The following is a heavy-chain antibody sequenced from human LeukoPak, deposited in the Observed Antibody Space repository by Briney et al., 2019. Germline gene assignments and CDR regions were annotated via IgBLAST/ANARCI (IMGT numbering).Heavy chain of an antibody. V-gene: IGHV4-31*03. J-gene: IGHJ4*02. CDR2: IYYSGGT. CDR3: ARGCTSSPFDY. Sequence: PSETLSLTCTVSGGSISSGGYYWSWIRQHPGKGLEWIGYIYYSGGTYYNPSLKSRVTISVDTSKNQFSLKLSSVTAADTAVYYCARGCTSSPFDYWGQGTLVTVSS. CDR1: GGSISSGGYY. D-gene: IGHD2-8*01.